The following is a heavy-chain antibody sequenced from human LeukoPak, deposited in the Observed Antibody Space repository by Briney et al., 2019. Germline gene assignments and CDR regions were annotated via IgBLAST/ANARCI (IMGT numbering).Heavy chain of an antibody. V-gene: IGHV1-2*06. CDR3: ARDRDYSSSLRDY. D-gene: IGHD6-6*01. Sequence: ASVKVSCKASGYTFTDYFPHWVRQAPGQGLEWMGRINPNSGGTNFAQKFQGRVTMTRDTSISTAYMDLSGLRSDDTAVYYCARDRDYSSSLRDYWGQGTLVTVSS. CDR1: GYTFTDYF. CDR2: INPNSGGT. J-gene: IGHJ4*02.